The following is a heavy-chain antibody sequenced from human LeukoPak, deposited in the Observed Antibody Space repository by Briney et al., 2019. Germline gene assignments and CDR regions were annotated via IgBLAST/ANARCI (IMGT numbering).Heavy chain of an antibody. V-gene: IGHV3-48*04. CDR2: ISSSSSTI. J-gene: IGHJ4*02. CDR3: ARGIYYYDSSGYYGYFDY. CDR1: GFTFSSYS. Sequence: GGSLRLSCAASGFTFSSYSMNWVRQAPGKGLEWVSYISSSSSTIYYADSVKGRFTISRDNAKNSLYLQMNSLRAEDTAVYYCARGIYYYDSSGYYGYFDYWGQGTLVTVSS. D-gene: IGHD3-22*01.